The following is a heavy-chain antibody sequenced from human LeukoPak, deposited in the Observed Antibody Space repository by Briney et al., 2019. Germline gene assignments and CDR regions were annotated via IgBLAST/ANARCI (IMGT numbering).Heavy chain of an antibody. CDR2: INPNSGAT. D-gene: IGHD2-2*03. Sequence: ASVKVSCKASGGIFSSYAISWVRQAPGQGLEWMGWINPNSGATGHAQKFQGRVTMTRDTSISTSYMEVTGLRSDDTAVYFCARDGYCRGSSCPFQHWGQGTMVTVSS. CDR1: GGIFSSYA. J-gene: IGHJ1*01. CDR3: ARDGYCRGSSCPFQH. V-gene: IGHV1-2*02.